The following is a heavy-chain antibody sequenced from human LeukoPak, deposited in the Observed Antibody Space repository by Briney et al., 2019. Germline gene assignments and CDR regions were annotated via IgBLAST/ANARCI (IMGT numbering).Heavy chain of an antibody. CDR1: GGSISSYY. J-gene: IGHJ4*02. CDR2: IYYSGST. D-gene: IGHD6-19*01. CDR3: AREALAGNVDY. Sequence: KSSETLSLTCTVSGGSISSYYWSWIRQPPGKGLEWIGYIYYSGSTNYNPSLKSRVTISVDTSKNQFSLKLSSVTAADTAVYYCAREALAGNVDYWGQGTLVTVSS. V-gene: IGHV4-59*01.